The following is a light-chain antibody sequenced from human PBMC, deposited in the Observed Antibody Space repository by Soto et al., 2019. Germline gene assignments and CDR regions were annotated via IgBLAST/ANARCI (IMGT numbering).Light chain of an antibody. CDR1: SSNIGAGYD. V-gene: IGLV1-40*01. CDR2: GSI. CDR3: QSYYTSLSGSV. J-gene: IGLJ1*01. Sequence: QLVLTQPPSVSGALGQRVTISCTGSSSNIGAGYDVHWYQHLPGTAPKLLIYGSINRPSGVPDRFSGSKSGTSASLAITGLQAEDEADYYCQSYYTSLSGSVFGSGTKLTVL.